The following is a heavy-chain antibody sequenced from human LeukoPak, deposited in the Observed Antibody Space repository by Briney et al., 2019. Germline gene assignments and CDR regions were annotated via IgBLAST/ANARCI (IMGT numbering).Heavy chain of an antibody. CDR2: ISGSGGST. V-gene: IGHV3-23*01. Sequence: GGSLTLSCAPSGFTFSIYSMRWVRHAPGEWLEWVSAISGSGGSTYHADSVKGRFTISRDNSKNTVYLQKNSLSDEDTAVYYGAKDSSPVYYYYGMDVWGQGTTVTVSS. D-gene: IGHD6-13*01. J-gene: IGHJ6*02. CDR1: GFTFSIYS. CDR3: AKDSSPVYYYYGMDV.